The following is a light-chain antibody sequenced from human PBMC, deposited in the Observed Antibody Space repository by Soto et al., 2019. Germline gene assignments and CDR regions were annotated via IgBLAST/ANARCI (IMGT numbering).Light chain of an antibody. V-gene: IGKV3-15*01. CDR3: QQYNNWPSWT. Sequence: EIVMTQSPAALSVSPGERVTLSCRASQSISFNLAWYQQKPGQAPRLLIYIASTRAAGIPARFSGSGSGTEFTLPIPSLKSEDSAIYYCQQYNNWPSWTFGQGTKVDSK. CDR1: QSISFN. J-gene: IGKJ1*01. CDR2: IAS.